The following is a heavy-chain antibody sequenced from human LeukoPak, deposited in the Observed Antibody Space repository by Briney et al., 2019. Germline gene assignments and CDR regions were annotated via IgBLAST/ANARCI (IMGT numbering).Heavy chain of an antibody. J-gene: IGHJ4*02. Sequence: ASVKVSCKASGYTFITYGISWVRQAPGQGLEWMGWISAYSGNTNYAQKFQGRVTMTTDTSTSTAYMDLRSLGSDDTAVYYCAREGNGDYAGEAYYFDYWGQGTLVTVSS. CDR3: AREGNGDYAGEAYYFDY. D-gene: IGHD4-17*01. CDR2: ISAYSGNT. V-gene: IGHV1-18*01. CDR1: GYTFITYG.